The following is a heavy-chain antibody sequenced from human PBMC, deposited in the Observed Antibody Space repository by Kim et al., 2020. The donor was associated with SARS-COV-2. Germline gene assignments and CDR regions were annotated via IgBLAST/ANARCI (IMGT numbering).Heavy chain of an antibody. J-gene: IGHJ2*01. CDR1: GFTFSNDW. CDR2: IKSNGSIR. CDR3: IPHYGGYGCCVCYW. Sequence: GGSLRLSCAASGFTFSNDWLNWVRQAPGKGLEWVSRIKSNGSIRTYADSVTGRFSISIERDETNLTLYMHMIRVKNAAVAYYACIPHYGGYGCCVCYW. D-gene: IGHD5-18*01. V-gene: IGHV3-74*01.